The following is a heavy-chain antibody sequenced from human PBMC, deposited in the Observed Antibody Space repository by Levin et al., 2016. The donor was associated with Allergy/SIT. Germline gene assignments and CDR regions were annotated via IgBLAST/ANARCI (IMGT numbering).Heavy chain of an antibody. CDR2: IKSKTDGGTT. V-gene: IGHV3-15*01. CDR3: TTGVHYYDSSGYHYDAFDI. D-gene: IGHD3-22*01. J-gene: IGHJ3*02. Sequence: WIRQPPGKGLEWVGRIKSKTDGGTTDYAAPVKGRFTISRDDSKNTLYLQMNSLKTEDTAVYYCTTGVHYYDSSGYHYDAFDIWGQGTMVTVSS.